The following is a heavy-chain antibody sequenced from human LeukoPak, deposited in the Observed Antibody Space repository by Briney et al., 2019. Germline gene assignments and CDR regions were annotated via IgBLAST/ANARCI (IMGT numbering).Heavy chain of an antibody. J-gene: IGHJ5*02. Sequence: SETLSLTCAVSGGSISSGGYSWSWIRQPPGKGLEWIGYIYHSGSTYYNPSLKSRVTISVDRSKNQFSLKLSSMTAADTAVYYCARSHVEYYDILTGYRRNQNNWFDPWGQGTLVTVSS. D-gene: IGHD3-9*01. CDR1: GGSISSGGYS. CDR2: IYHSGST. V-gene: IGHV4-30-2*01. CDR3: ARSHVEYYDILTGYRRNQNNWFDP.